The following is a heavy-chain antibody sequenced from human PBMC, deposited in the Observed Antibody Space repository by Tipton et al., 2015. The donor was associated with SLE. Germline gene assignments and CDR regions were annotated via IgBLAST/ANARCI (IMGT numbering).Heavy chain of an antibody. D-gene: IGHD5-12*01. CDR2: INHSGST. Sequence: TLSLTCAVYGGSFSGYYRSWIRQPPGKGLEGIGEINHSGSTNYNPSLKSRVTMSVDTSKNQFSLKLSSVTAADTAVYYCARGGVGGYDYFDHWGQGTLVTVSS. CDR3: ARGGVGGYDYFDH. CDR1: GGSFSGYY. V-gene: IGHV4-34*01. J-gene: IGHJ4*02.